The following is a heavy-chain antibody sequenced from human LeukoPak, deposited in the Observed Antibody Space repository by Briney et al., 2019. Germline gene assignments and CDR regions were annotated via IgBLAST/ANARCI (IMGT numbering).Heavy chain of an antibody. CDR3: ARSSRHFYGSGSNLTPWPADMDV. J-gene: IGHJ6*02. Sequence: SETLSLTCTVSGGSINSYYWTWIRQPPGKGLEWIGYIYYSGSTHYNPSLNSRVTISMDTSKNHFSLKLSSATAADTAIYYCARSSRHFYGSGSNLTPWPADMDVWGQGTKVTVSS. CDR2: IYYSGST. D-gene: IGHD3-10*01. CDR1: GGSINSYY. V-gene: IGHV4-59*01.